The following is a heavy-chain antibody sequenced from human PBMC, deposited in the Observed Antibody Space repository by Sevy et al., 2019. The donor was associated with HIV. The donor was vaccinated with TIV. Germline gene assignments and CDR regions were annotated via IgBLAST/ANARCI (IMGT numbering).Heavy chain of an antibody. CDR3: ARLTTQPTSDLYGLDV. D-gene: IGHD4-17*01. CDR2: INSDSGVR. Sequence: ASVKVSCKASGYIFTDYYIHWVRQAPGQGLEWMAWINSDSGVRNYAQRFQGEVTVTRDPSLSTAYLDLTNLKSNDTAIYYCARLTTQPTSDLYGLDVWGQGTTVTVSS. J-gene: IGHJ6*02. CDR1: GYIFTDYY. V-gene: IGHV1-2*02.